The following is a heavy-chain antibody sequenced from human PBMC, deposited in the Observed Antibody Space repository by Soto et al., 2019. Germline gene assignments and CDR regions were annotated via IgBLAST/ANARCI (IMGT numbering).Heavy chain of an antibody. CDR2: VNGDGSSA. CDR3: TRDSARTFDY. CDR1: GFRFSAYW. J-gene: IGHJ4*02. D-gene: IGHD3-10*01. Sequence: EVQLVESGGGLVQPGGSLRLSGAASGFRFSAYWIHWVRQVPGKGLFWVSHVNGDGSSATYADSVKGRFTISRDNAKNTVYLQMNSLKVDDTAVYYCTRDSARTFDYWGQGTLVIVSS. V-gene: IGHV3-74*01.